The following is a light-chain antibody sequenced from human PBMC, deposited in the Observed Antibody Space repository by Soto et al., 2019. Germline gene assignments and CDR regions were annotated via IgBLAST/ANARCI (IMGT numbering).Light chain of an antibody. V-gene: IGKV3-20*01. Sequence: EIVLTQSPGTLSLSPGERATLSCRASQSVSSTYLAWYQQKPGQAPRLLIYAASSRAPGIPDRFSGSGSGTDFTLTISRLGPEDFGVYFCQQYDGSPLTFGGGTKVEIK. CDR3: QQYDGSPLT. J-gene: IGKJ4*01. CDR2: AAS. CDR1: QSVSSTY.